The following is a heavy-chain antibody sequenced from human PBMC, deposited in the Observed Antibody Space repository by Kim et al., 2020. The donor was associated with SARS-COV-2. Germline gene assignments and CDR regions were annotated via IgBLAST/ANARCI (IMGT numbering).Heavy chain of an antibody. Sequence: GGSLRLSCAASGFIFSSYAMHWVRQTPGKGLEWVAVISYDGRNKYYADAVKGRFTISRDNSRNTLYLQMNSLRAEDTAMFYCARDSYYGSGSLEYFQHWG. CDR2: ISYDGRNK. J-gene: IGHJ1*01. V-gene: IGHV3-30*04. CDR1: GFIFSSYA. D-gene: IGHD3-10*01. CDR3: ARDSYYGSGSLEYFQH.